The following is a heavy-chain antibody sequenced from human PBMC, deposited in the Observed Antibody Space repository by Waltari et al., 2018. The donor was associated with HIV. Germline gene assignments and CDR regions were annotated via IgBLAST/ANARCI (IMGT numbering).Heavy chain of an antibody. J-gene: IGHJ5*01. CDR1: GGSLSSRSYY. V-gene: IGHV4-39*01. CDR3: ARHVRSSIWFDY. CDR2: IYYSGST. D-gene: IGHD3-10*02. Sequence: QLQLQESGPGLVKPSETLSLTCAVSGGSLSSRSYYWGWIRQPPGKGLEWIGSIYYSGSTYYNPSLKSRVTISVDTSKNQFSLKLSSVTAADTAVYYCARHVRSSIWFDYWGQGTLVTVSS.